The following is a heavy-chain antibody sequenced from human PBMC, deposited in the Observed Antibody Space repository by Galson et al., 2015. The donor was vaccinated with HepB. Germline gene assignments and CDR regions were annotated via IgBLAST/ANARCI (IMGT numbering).Heavy chain of an antibody. CDR2: IFAGNDDT. J-gene: IGHJ3*02. D-gene: IGHD6-19*01. Sequence: SVKVSCKASGYTFTTYAMHWVRQAPGQGLEWMGWIFAGNDDTKYSQKFQGRVTITRDTSASTAYMELSSLKSEDTAVYYCARDGDYSSGWYGGTIDIWGQGTKVTVSS. CDR3: ARDGDYSSGWYGGTIDI. CDR1: GYTFTTYA. V-gene: IGHV1-3*01.